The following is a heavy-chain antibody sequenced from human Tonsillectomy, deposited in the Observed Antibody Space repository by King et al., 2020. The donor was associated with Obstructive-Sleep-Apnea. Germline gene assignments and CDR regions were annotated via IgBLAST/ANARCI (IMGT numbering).Heavy chain of an antibody. CDR2: INHSGST. Sequence: VQLQQWGAGLLKPSETLSLTCAVFGGSFSDYYWSWIRQPPGKGLEWIGEINHSGSTNYNPSPKSRVTLSVDTSKNQFSLKLNSVTAADTAVYYCARGRGAAAVNWFDPWGQGTLVTVSS. J-gene: IGHJ5*02. D-gene: IGHD6-13*01. V-gene: IGHV4-34*01. CDR3: ARGRGAAAVNWFDP. CDR1: GGSFSDYY.